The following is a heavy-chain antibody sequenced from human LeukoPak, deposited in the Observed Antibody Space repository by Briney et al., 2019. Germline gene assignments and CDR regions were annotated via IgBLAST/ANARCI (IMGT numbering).Heavy chain of an antibody. J-gene: IGHJ4*02. CDR3: AKNPLVSGTIYFDS. CDR2: ISGSGDNR. D-gene: IGHD6-19*01. Sequence: PGGSLRLSCAASGFTFSSHAMSWVRQAPGKGLEWVSSISGSGDNRSYADSVKGRFTISRDNSKSTLYLEMNSLRAEDTAIYYCAKNPLVSGTIYFDSWGQGTLLTVSS. V-gene: IGHV3-23*01. CDR1: GFTFSSHA.